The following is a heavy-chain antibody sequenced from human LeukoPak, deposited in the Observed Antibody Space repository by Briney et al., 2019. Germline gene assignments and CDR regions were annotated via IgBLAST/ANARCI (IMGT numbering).Heavy chain of an antibody. J-gene: IGHJ6*02. V-gene: IGHV1-8*01. CDR2: KNPNSGNT. CDR1: GYTFTSYD. D-gene: IGHD3-10*01. CDR3: ARGSRLWFGELLKKYYYYGMDV. Sequence: ASVKVSCKASGYTFTSYDINWVRQATGQGLEWMGWKNPNSGNTGYAQKFQGRVTMTRNTSISTAYMELSSLRSEDTAVYYCARGSRLWFGELLKKYYYYGMDVWGQGTTVTVSS.